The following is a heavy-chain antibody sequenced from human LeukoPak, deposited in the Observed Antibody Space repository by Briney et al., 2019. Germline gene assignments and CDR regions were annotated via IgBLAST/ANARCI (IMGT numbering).Heavy chain of an antibody. Sequence: GESLKISCKGSGYSFTSYWIGWVRQMPGKGPEWMGIIYPGDSDTRYSPSFQGQVTISADKSISTAYLQWSSLKASDTAMYYCARLVEYSSTHNWFDPWGQGTLVTVSS. V-gene: IGHV5-51*01. CDR3: ARLVEYSSTHNWFDP. CDR2: IYPGDSDT. D-gene: IGHD6-6*01. CDR1: GYSFTSYW. J-gene: IGHJ5*02.